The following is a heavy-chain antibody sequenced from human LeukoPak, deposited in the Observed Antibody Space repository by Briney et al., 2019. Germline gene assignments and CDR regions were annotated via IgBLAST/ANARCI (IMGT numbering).Heavy chain of an antibody. CDR1: GFTFSGSA. V-gene: IGHV3-73*01. CDR2: IRSKANSYAT. D-gene: IGHD3-22*01. CDR3: TRHNYYDSSGLFVY. Sequence: GGSLRLSCAASGFTFSGSAMHWVRQASGKGLEWVGRIRSKANSYATAYAASVKGRFTISRDDSKNTAYLQMNSLKTEDTAVYYCTRHNYYDSSGLFVYWGQGTLVTVSS. J-gene: IGHJ4*02.